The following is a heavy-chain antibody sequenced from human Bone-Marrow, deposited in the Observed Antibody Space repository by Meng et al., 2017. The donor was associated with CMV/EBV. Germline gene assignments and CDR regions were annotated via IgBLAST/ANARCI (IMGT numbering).Heavy chain of an antibody. Sequence: YAISWVRQAPGQGLEWMGGIIPIFGTANYAQKFQGRVTITADKSTSTAYMELSSLRSEDTAVYYCAGGYCSGGSCYSKGPPVYNRFDPWGQGTLVTVSS. V-gene: IGHV1-69*06. D-gene: IGHD2-15*01. J-gene: IGHJ5*02. CDR2: IIPIFGTA. CDR1: YA. CDR3: AGGYCSGGSCYSKGPPVYNRFDP.